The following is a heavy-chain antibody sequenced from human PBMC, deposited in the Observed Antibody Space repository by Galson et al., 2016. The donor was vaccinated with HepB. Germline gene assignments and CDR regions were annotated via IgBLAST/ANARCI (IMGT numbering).Heavy chain of an antibody. Sequence: SLRLSCAVSGLKFSTYWMTWVHQAPGKGLEWVATINPDGNEKAYGDSVKGRFTMSRDNAKDSLHLQMNSLRAEDTGVYYCVTSQGYWGQGTLVTVSS. CDR1: GLKFSTYW. J-gene: IGHJ4*02. V-gene: IGHV3-7*03. CDR3: VTSQGY. CDR2: INPDGNEK.